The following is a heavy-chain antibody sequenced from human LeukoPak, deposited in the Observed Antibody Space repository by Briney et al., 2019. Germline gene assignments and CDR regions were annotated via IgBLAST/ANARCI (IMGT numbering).Heavy chain of an antibody. Sequence: SETLSLTCAVYSESLTHYYWNWVRQSPGKGLEWIGEIDEIGRTNYNPSLKSRATIAVDRAKNQFSLKLSSVTAADTAVYFCARLIYCSATRCTGAMDVWGQGTTVVVS. CDR2: IDEIGRT. J-gene: IGHJ6*01. V-gene: IGHV4-34*01. CDR1: SESLTHYY. D-gene: IGHD6-19*01. CDR3: ARLIYCSATRCTGAMDV.